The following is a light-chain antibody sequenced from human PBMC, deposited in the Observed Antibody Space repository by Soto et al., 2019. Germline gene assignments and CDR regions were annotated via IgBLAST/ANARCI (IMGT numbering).Light chain of an antibody. Sequence: EIVLTQSPATLSVSPGERATLSCRASQSVSIDLAWYQQKPGQAPRLLIYGASTRATGIPARFSGSGSGTEFTLTISSLQSEDFAVYYCQQYHNLWTFGQGTKVDIK. CDR2: GAS. V-gene: IGKV3-15*01. J-gene: IGKJ1*01. CDR3: QQYHNLWT. CDR1: QSVSID.